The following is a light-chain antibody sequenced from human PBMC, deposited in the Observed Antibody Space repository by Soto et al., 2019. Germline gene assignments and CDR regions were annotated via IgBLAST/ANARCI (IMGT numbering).Light chain of an antibody. CDR2: AAS. J-gene: IGKJ1*01. CDR3: QHYGNSITWT. V-gene: IGKV3-20*01. CDR1: QSVTNNY. Sequence: EVVLTQSPGTVSLSPGERATLSCRASQSVTNNYLAWYQQKAGQAPRLLIYAASSRATGIPDRFSGSGSGTDFTLSISRLEPEDFAVSYCQHYGNSITWTFGQGTKVEIK.